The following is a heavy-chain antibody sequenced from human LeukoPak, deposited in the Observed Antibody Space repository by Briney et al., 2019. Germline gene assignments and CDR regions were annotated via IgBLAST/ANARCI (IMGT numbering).Heavy chain of an antibody. Sequence: PGRSLRLSCAASGFTFDDYAMHWVRQAPGKGLEWVSGISWNSGGIGHADSVKGRFTISRDNAKNSLYLQMNSLRAEDTALYYCAKGPHYDILTGYLYDWGQGTLVTVSS. CDR3: AKGPHYDILTGYLYD. D-gene: IGHD3-9*01. V-gene: IGHV3-9*01. CDR1: GFTFDDYA. J-gene: IGHJ4*02. CDR2: ISWNSGGI.